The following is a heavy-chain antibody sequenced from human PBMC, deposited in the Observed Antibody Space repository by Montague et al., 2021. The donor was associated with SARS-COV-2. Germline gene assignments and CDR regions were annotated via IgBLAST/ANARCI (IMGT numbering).Heavy chain of an antibody. Sequence: SETLSLTCTVSGGSISSSSYYWGRIRRPPGKGLEWIGSIFYSGSTDYNPSLKSRVTISVDTSKNQFSLKLSSVTAADTAVYYCASMVRAQVYYFDYWGQGTLVTVSS. V-gene: IGHV4-39*01. CDR3: ASMVRAQVYYFDY. CDR2: IFYSGST. D-gene: IGHD3-10*01. CDR1: GGSISSSSYY. J-gene: IGHJ4*02.